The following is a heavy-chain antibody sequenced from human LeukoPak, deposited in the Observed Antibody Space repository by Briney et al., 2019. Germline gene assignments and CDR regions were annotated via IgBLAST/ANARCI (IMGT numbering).Heavy chain of an antibody. CDR3: ASQLLWFGELSGYYYYGMDV. V-gene: IGHV5-10-1*01. Sequence: GESLKISCKGSGYSFTSYWISWVRQMPGKGLEWMGRIDPSDSYTNYSPSFQGHVTISADKSLSTAYLQWSSLKASDTAMYYCASQLLWFGELSGYYYYGMDVWGQGTTVTVSS. CDR2: IDPSDSYT. D-gene: IGHD3-10*01. J-gene: IGHJ6*02. CDR1: GYSFTSYW.